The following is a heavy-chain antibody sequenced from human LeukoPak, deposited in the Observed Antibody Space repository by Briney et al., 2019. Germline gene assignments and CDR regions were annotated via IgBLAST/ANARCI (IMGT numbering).Heavy chain of an antibody. J-gene: IGHJ1*01. CDR1: GASIFNYY. CDR2: VHHSGRT. Sequence: SETLSLTCNVSGASIFNYYWSWIRQAPGKGLEWIGCVHHSGRTNSNPSLGSRVTMSVDTSTSQLSLNLTSVTTADTAVYFCARDLRAKYWGQGTLVFVSS. D-gene: IGHD4/OR15-4a*01. CDR3: ARDLRAKY. V-gene: IGHV4-59*01.